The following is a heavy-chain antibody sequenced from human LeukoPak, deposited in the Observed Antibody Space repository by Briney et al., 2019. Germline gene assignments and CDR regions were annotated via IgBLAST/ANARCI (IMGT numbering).Heavy chain of an antibody. CDR1: SGSISTYY. V-gene: IGHV4-59*01. Sequence: SETLSLTCSVSSGSISTYYWSWIRQPPGKGLEWIGYIDYSGSTNYNPALKSRVTISVDTSKNQFSLKLSSVTAADTAVYYCARVGPWCFDLWGRGTLVTVSS. J-gene: IGHJ2*01. CDR2: IDYSGST. CDR3: ARVGPWCFDL.